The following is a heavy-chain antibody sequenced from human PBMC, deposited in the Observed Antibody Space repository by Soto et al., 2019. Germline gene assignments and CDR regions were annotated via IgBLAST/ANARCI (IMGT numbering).Heavy chain of an antibody. J-gene: IGHJ5*02. CDR2: IYHSGST. Sequence: QVQLQESGPGLVKPSETLSLTCTVSGGSISSDTWWSWVRQPPGKGLEWIGEIYHSGSTNYNPSLKGRVTISVDKSQNQFSLRLSSLTAADTAVYCCEGDEALQLPDPWGPGTLVTVAS. CDR3: EGDEALQLPDP. D-gene: IGHD4-4*01. V-gene: IGHV4-4*01. CDR1: GGSISSDTW.